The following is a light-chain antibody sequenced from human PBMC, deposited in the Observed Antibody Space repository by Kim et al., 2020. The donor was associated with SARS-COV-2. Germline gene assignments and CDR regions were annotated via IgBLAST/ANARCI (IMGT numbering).Light chain of an antibody. CDR1: GSDVDGYNY. CDR3: SSYAGSNNLV. J-gene: IGLJ2*01. CDR2: EVS. Sequence: GRSLTSSCAGTGSDVDGYNYGSWYQQHPGKAPKLMIYEVSKRPSGVPDRFSGSKSGNTASLTVSGLQAEDEADYYCSSYAGSNNLVFGGGTQLTVL. V-gene: IGLV2-8*01.